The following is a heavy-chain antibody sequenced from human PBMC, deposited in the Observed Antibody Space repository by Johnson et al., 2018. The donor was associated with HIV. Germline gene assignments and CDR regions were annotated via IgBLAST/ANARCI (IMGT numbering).Heavy chain of an antibody. D-gene: IGHD6-19*01. V-gene: IGHV3-23*04. CDR1: DFTVGSIY. J-gene: IGHJ3*02. CDR2: ISGSGGST. Sequence: VQLVESGGGLVQPGGSLRLSCAASDFTVGSIYMSWVRQAPGKGLEWVSAISGSGGSTYYADSVKGRFTISRDNSKNTLYLQMNSLRAEDTAVYYCAKDQYGQWLAHAFDIWGQGTVVTVSS. CDR3: AKDQYGQWLAHAFDI.